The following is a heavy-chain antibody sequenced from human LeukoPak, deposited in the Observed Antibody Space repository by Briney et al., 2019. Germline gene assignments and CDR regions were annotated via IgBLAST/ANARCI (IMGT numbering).Heavy chain of an antibody. CDR2: IIPIFGTA. Sequence: SVKVSCKASGGTFSSYAISWVRQALGQGLEWMGGIIPIFGTANYAQKFQGRVTITADESTSTAYMELSSLRSEDTAVYYCASGYCSSTSCYFHYYYYMDVWGKGTTVTVSS. V-gene: IGHV1-69*13. CDR3: ASGYCSSTSCYFHYYYYMDV. D-gene: IGHD2-2*03. J-gene: IGHJ6*03. CDR1: GGTFSSYA.